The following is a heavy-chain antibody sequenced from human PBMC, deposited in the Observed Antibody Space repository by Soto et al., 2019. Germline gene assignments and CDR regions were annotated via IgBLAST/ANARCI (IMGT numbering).Heavy chain of an antibody. CDR3: ARGYSSGWYSVYGMDV. D-gene: IGHD6-19*01. CDR1: GFTFSSYD. CDR2: IGTAGDT. V-gene: IGHV3-13*01. Sequence: GGSLRLSCAASGFTFSSYDMHWVRQATGKGLEWVSAIGTAGDTYYPGSVKGRFTISRENAKNSLYLQMNSLRAGDTAVYYCARGYSSGWYSVYGMDVWGQGTTVTVSS. J-gene: IGHJ6*02.